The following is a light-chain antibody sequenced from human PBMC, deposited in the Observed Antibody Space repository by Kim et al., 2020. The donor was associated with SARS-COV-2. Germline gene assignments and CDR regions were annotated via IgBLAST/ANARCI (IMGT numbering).Light chain of an antibody. J-gene: IGKJ2*01. CDR2: GAS. Sequence: EIVLTQSPGTLSLSPGERAALSCRASQSVNNNYLAWYQQKPGQAPRLLIYGASNRATGIPDKFSGSGSGTDFTLTISRLEPEDFAVYYCQQYSSSPYTFGQGTKLEI. V-gene: IGKV3-20*01. CDR3: QQYSSSPYT. CDR1: QSVNNNY.